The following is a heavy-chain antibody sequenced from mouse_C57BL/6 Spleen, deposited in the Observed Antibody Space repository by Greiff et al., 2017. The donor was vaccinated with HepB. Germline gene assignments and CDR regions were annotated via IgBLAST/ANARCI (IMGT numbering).Heavy chain of an antibody. Sequence: EVQLMESGGGLVKPGGSLKLSCAASGFTFSSYAMSWVRQTPEKRLEWVATISDGGSYTYYPDNVKGRFTISRDNAKNNLYLQMSHLKSEDTAMYYCARVGGFYGSSLAYWGQGTLVTVSA. V-gene: IGHV5-4*01. D-gene: IGHD1-1*01. CDR1: GFTFSSYA. CDR2: ISDGGSYT. J-gene: IGHJ3*01. CDR3: ARVGGFYGSSLAY.